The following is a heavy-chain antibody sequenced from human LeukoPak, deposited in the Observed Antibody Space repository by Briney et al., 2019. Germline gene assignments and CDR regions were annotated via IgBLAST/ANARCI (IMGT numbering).Heavy chain of an antibody. D-gene: IGHD3-10*01. CDR3: AKQYYYGSGSYMDY. J-gene: IGHJ4*02. CDR1: RFTFSSYA. Sequence: GGSLRLSCAASRFTFSSYAMNWVRQAPGKGLEWISTISGTGGRTSYADSVKGRFTISRDNSKNTLYLQMNSLRAEGTAVYYCAKQYYYGSGSYMDYWGQGTLVTVSS. V-gene: IGHV3-23*01. CDR2: ISGTGGRT.